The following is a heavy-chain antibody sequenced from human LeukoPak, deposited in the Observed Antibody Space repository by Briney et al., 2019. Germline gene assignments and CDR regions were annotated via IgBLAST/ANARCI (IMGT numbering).Heavy chain of an antibody. Sequence: GASLRLSCAASGFYFSSYWMSWVRQAPGKGLEWVANIKQDGSEKYYVDSVKGRFTISRDNTKNSLYLQMNSLRAEDTAVYYCARHETARTGPSHWGQGTLVTVSS. CDR1: GFYFSSYW. V-gene: IGHV3-7*02. J-gene: IGHJ4*02. CDR2: IKQDGSEK. CDR3: ARHETARTGPSH. D-gene: IGHD1-14*01.